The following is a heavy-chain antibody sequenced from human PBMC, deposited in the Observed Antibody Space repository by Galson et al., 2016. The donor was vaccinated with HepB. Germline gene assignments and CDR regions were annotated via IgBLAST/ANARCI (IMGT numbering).Heavy chain of an antibody. D-gene: IGHD2-15*01. CDR2: VTSSGGKT. J-gene: IGHJ4*02. CDR3: TRDGGQGIVFDY. CDR1: GFPLSSFA. V-gene: IGHV3-23*01. Sequence: SLRLSCAASGFPLSSFAMSWVRQAPGKGLEWVADVTSSGGKTFYAESVEGRSTISRDNSKNTVYLQMHSLRPDDTAVYSCTRDGGQGIVFDYWGQGVLVTVSS.